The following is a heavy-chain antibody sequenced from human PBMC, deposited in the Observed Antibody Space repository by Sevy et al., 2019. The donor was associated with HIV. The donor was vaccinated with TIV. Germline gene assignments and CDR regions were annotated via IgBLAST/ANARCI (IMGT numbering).Heavy chain of an antibody. D-gene: IGHD6-13*01. V-gene: IGHV3-21*01. Sequence: GGSLRLSCAASGFSFSSYSVSWVRQAPGKGLEWVASIGRSNSYIYYADSVKGRFTISRDNAKNSLFLHMNTLRAEDTAVYYCARSYSSSWYILYYFEYWGQGTPVTVSS. CDR1: GFSFSSYS. CDR3: ARSYSSSWYILYYFEY. J-gene: IGHJ4*02. CDR2: IGRSNSYI.